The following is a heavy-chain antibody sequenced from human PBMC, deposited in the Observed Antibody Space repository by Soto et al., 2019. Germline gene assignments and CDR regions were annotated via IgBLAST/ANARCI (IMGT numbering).Heavy chain of an antibody. V-gene: IGHV1-3*01. J-gene: IGHJ3*02. CDR3: ARRLFTDIVVVVAATRNDAFDI. Sequence: QVQLVQSGAEVKKPGASVKVSCKASGYTFTSYAMHWVRQAPGQRLEWMGWINAGNGNTKYSQKFQGRVTITRDTSASPAYMELSSLRSEDTAVYYCARRLFTDIVVVVAATRNDAFDIWGQGTMVTVSS. CDR2: INAGNGNT. D-gene: IGHD2-15*01. CDR1: GYTFTSYA.